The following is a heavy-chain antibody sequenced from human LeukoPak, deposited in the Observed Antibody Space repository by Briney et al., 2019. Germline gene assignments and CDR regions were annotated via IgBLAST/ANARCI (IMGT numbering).Heavy chain of an antibody. J-gene: IGHJ4*02. CDR3: AKDMVYVDMGVFYY. CDR1: GFTFDDYA. D-gene: IGHD5-24*01. V-gene: IGHV3-9*01. CDR2: ISWNGNST. Sequence: GRSLRLSCAASGFTFDDYAMHWVRQTPGRGLEWVSGISWNGNSTGYADSVKGRFTISRDNAKNYLYLQMNSLRPEDTALYYCAKDMVYVDMGVFYYWGQGTLVTVSS.